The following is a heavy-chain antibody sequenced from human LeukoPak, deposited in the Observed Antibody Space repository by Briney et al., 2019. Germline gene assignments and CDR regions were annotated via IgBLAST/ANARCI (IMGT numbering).Heavy chain of an antibody. V-gene: IGHV3-30*02. J-gene: IGHJ6*03. D-gene: IGHD5-12*01. CDR1: GFTFTPFG. CDR3: AREHSGYDFPGRDYYYMDV. CDR2: IRDDEINK. Sequence: GGSLRLSCAASGFTFTPFGIHWVRQAPGKGLEWVAFIRDDEINKYYADSVKGRFTISRDNAKNSLYLQMNSLRAEDTAVYYCAREHSGYDFPGRDYYYMDVWGKGTTVTVSS.